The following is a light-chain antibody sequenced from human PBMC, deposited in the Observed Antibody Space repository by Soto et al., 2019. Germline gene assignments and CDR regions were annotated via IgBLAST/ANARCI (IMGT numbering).Light chain of an antibody. J-gene: IGKJ1*01. CDR3: QQSYDTPRT. CDR2: AAS. V-gene: IGKV1-39*01. Sequence: DIQMTQSPSALSASVGGSFTITCRASQRIGNYLNWYQQKPGKAPKLLLFAASNLHSGVPSRFSGGGSGTDFTLTISSLQPEDFATYYCQQSYDTPRTFSQGTKVDIK. CDR1: QRIGNY.